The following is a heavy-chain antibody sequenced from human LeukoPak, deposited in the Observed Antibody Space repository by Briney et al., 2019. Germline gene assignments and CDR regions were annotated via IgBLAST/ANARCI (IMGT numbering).Heavy chain of an antibody. D-gene: IGHD6-13*01. V-gene: IGHV1-2*06. CDR1: GYTFTGYY. Sequence: GASVKDSCKASGYTFTGYYMHWVRQAPGQGLEWMGRINPNSGGTNYAQKFQGRVTMTRDTSISTAYMELSRLRSDDTAVYYCARDFTDSSWIYYYYYGMDVWGQGTTVTVSS. CDR2: INPNSGGT. J-gene: IGHJ6*02. CDR3: ARDFTDSSWIYYYYYGMDV.